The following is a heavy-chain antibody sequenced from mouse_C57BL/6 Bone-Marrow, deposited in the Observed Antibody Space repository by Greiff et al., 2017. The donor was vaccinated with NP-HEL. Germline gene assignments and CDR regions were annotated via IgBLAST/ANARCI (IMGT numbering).Heavy chain of an antibody. V-gene: IGHV1-19*01. Sequence: EVQGVESGPVLVKPGASVKMSCKASGYTFTDYYMNWVKQSHGKSLEWIGVINPYNGGTSYNQKFKGKATLTVDKSSSTAYMELNSLTSEDSAIYYCARSTYYSNYEGAMDYWGQGTSVTVSS. J-gene: IGHJ4*01. CDR2: INPYNGGT. D-gene: IGHD2-5*01. CDR1: GYTFTDYY. CDR3: ARSTYYSNYEGAMDY.